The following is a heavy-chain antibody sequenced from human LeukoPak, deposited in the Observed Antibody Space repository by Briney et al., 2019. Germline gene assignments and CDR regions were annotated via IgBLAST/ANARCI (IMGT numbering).Heavy chain of an antibody. V-gene: IGHV3-30*04. D-gene: IGHD6-13*01. Sequence: GRSLRLSRAASGFTFSSYAMHWVRRAPGKGLEWVAVISYDGSNKYYADSVKGRFTISRDNSKNTLYLQMNSLRAEDTAVYYCARVSGYSSSWDDYWGQGTLVTVSS. CDR3: ARVSGYSSSWDDY. J-gene: IGHJ4*02. CDR1: GFTFSSYA. CDR2: ISYDGSNK.